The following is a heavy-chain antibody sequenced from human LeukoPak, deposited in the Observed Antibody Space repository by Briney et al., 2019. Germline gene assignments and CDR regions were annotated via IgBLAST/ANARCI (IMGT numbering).Heavy chain of an antibody. J-gene: IGHJ4*02. D-gene: IGHD4-23*01. CDR2: IWYDGSNK. CDR3: ARGGGHDY. CDR1: GFTFSSYA. V-gene: IGHV3-33*08. Sequence: GGSLRLSCAASGFTFSSYAMSWVRQAPGKGLEWVAVIWYDGSNKYYADSVKGRFTISRDNSKNTLYLQMNSLRAEDTAVYYCARGGGHDYWGQGTLVTVSS.